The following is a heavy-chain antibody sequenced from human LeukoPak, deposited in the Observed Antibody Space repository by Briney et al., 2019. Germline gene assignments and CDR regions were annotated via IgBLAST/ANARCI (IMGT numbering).Heavy chain of an antibody. J-gene: IGHJ3*02. CDR3: ARETTVATNNGAFDI. D-gene: IGHD4-23*01. V-gene: IGHV1-69*06. CDR2: IIPIFGTA. Sequence: SVKVSCKASGYTFTSYGISWVRQAPGQGLEWMGGIIPIFGTANCAQKFQGRVTITADKSTSTAYMELSSLRSEDTAVYYCARETTVATNNGAFDIWGQGTMVTVSS. CDR1: GYTFTSYG.